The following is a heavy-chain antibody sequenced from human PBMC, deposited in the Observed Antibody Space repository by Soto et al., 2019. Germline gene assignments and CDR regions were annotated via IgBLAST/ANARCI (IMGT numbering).Heavy chain of an antibody. J-gene: IGHJ5*02. CDR2: ISYDGSNK. CDR3: AKQTDPWFDP. V-gene: IGHV3-30*18. Sequence: GGSLRLPCAASGFTFSSYGMHWVRQAPGKGLEWVAVISYDGSNKFYADSVKARFTISRDNSKNPLYLQMHSLRAEHTAVYYCAKQTDPWFDPWGQGTLVTVSS. CDR1: GFTFSSYG.